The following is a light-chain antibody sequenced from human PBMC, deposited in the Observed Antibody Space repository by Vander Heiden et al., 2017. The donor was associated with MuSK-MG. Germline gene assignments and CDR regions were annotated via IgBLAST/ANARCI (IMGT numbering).Light chain of an antibody. CDR2: ELT. CDR1: SRDVGAYTY. Sequence: QSALTQPPSASGSPGQSVTISCTGTSRDVGAYTYVSWYQQYPGKAPKLVMYELTKRPSGVPDRFSGSKSGNTASLTVSGLQAEDEGNYYCSCYAGGNTVVFGGGTKLTVL. V-gene: IGLV2-8*01. J-gene: IGLJ2*01. CDR3: SCYAGGNTVV.